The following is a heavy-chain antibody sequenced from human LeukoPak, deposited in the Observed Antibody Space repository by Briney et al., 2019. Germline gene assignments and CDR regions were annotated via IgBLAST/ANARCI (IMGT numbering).Heavy chain of an antibody. J-gene: IGHJ2*01. D-gene: IGHD5-24*01. CDR3: ARAYGYNYWYFDL. CDR2: IYYSGST. V-gene: IGHV4-59*01. Sequence: SETLSLTCTVSGSSIRSYYWSWIRQPPGKGLEWIGYIYYSGSTNYNPSLKSRATISEDTSKNQFSLKLTSVTAADTAVYYCARAYGYNYWYFDLWGRGTLVTVSS. CDR1: GSSIRSYY.